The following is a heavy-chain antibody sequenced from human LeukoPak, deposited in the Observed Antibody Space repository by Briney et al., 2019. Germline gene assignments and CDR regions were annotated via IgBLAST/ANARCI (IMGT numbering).Heavy chain of an antibody. D-gene: IGHD3-3*02. J-gene: IGHJ1*01. CDR1: GGSISSSSYY. CDR3: ASVLDLAEYFQP. V-gene: IGHV4-39*07. Sequence: SETLSLTCTVSGGSISSSSYYWGWIRQPPGKGLEWIGSIYYSGSTYHNPSLKSRVTISVDTSKNQFSLKLSSVTAADTAVYYCASVLDLAEYFQPWGQGTLVTASS. CDR2: IYYSGST.